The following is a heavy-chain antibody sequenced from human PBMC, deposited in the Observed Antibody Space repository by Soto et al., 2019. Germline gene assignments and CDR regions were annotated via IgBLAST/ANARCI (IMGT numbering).Heavy chain of an antibody. J-gene: IGHJ4*02. CDR2: VHHDGNA. CDR3: SRIIGAPSVDS. Sequence: SETLSLTCVVSGFGVRSTYFWGWIRQPPGKGLEWIGSVHHDGNAYYPPSVLGRVTISVDTANNQVSLSLRSVTAEDTATYYFSRIIGAPSVDSWGQGILVTVAS. V-gene: IGHV4-38-2*01. CDR1: GFGVRSTYF. D-gene: IGHD6-6*01.